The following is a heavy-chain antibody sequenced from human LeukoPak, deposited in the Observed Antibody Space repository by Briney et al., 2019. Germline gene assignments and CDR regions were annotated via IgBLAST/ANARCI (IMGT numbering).Heavy chain of an antibody. CDR1: GGSISGFY. V-gene: IGHV4-59*13. Sequence: SETLSLTCSISGGSISGFYWGRIRQPPGKGLDWIGFISYIGNTNYNPSLRSRVTISLDTSKNQVSLNLNSVSAADTAVYYCARVEWSGFHYGNYYMDVWGKGTSVTVSS. CDR2: ISYIGNT. CDR3: ARVEWSGFHYGNYYMDV. J-gene: IGHJ6*03. D-gene: IGHD3-3*01.